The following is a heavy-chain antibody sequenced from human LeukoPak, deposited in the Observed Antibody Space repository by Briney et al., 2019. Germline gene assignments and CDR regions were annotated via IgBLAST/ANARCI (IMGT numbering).Heavy chain of an antibody. Sequence: SETLSLTCAVYGGSFSGYYWSWIRQPPGKGLEWIGEINHSGSTKYNPSLKSRVTISVDTSKNQFSLKLSSVTAADTAVYYCARGHITMVRGVFDYWGQGTLVTVSS. CDR3: ARGHITMVRGVFDY. D-gene: IGHD3-10*01. CDR1: GGSFSGYY. V-gene: IGHV4-34*01. J-gene: IGHJ4*02. CDR2: INHSGST.